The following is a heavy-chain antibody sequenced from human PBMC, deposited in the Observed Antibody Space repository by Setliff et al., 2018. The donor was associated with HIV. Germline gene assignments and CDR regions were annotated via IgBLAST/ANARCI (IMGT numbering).Heavy chain of an antibody. D-gene: IGHD6-19*01. Sequence: PSETLSLTCTVSGVSISSYYWSWIRQPPGKGLEWIGYIYYSGSSKNTPSLKSRVTISVDTPKNEFSLKLSSMTAADTAVYYCARGIAVAGPYFDYWGQGTLVTVSS. CDR3: ARGIAVAGPYFDY. J-gene: IGHJ4*02. CDR2: IYYSGSS. V-gene: IGHV4-59*01. CDR1: GVSISSYY.